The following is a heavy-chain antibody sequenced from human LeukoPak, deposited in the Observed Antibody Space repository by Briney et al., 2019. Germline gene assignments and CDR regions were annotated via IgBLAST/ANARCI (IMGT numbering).Heavy chain of an antibody. CDR1: GGSISSYY. CDR2: VYFTGST. D-gene: IGHD1-7*01. V-gene: IGHV4-59*01. Sequence: SETLSLTCTVSGGSISSYYWSWIRQPPGRGLEWIGYVYFTGSTKYNSSLESRVTISVDTSKNQFSLRLTSVTAADTAIYYCARNGPLAGTRNWFDPWGLGTLLTVSS. J-gene: IGHJ5*02. CDR3: ARNGPLAGTRNWFDP.